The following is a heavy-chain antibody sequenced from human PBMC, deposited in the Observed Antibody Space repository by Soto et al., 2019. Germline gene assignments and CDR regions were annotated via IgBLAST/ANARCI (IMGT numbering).Heavy chain of an antibody. CDR2: ISGYNGNT. CDR3: ARDGRSGWLDY. Sequence: ASVKVSCKASGYTFTSYGISWVRQAPGQGLEWMGWISGYNGNTNLAQKLQGRVTMTTDTPTSTAFMELRSLRSDDTAVYYCARDGRSGWLDYWGQGTLVTVSS. V-gene: IGHV1-18*01. J-gene: IGHJ4*02. D-gene: IGHD6-19*01. CDR1: GYTFTSYG.